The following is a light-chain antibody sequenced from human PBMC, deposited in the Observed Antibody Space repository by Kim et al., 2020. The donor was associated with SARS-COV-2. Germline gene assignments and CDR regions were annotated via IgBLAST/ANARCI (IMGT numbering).Light chain of an antibody. V-gene: IGKV3-15*01. CDR1: QIVSSN. CDR2: GAS. CDR3: QQYNNPLT. J-gene: IGKJ4*01. Sequence: LSVSPGERATLSCRASQIVSSNLAWYQQKPGQAPRLLIYGASTRATGIPARFSGSGSGTEFTLTISSLQSEDFAVYYCQQYNNPLTFGGGTKVEI.